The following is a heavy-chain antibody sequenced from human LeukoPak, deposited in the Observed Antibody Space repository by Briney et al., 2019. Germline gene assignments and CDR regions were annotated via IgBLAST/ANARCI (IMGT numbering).Heavy chain of an antibody. J-gene: IGHJ5*02. D-gene: IGHD6-19*01. CDR3: ARERFIAVAGTSWFDP. Sequence: GGSLRLSCAASGFSFSSYWMSWVRQPPGKWLEWVANINQDGSEKYYVDSAKGRFTISRDKGKKSLYLQMNSLRSEDTAVYYCARERFIAVAGTSWFDPWGQGTLVTVSS. V-gene: IGHV3-7*03. CDR1: GFSFSSYW. CDR2: INQDGSEK.